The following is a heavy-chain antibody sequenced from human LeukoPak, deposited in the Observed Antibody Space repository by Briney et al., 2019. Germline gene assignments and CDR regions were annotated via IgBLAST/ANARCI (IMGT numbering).Heavy chain of an antibody. CDR3: ARGGGYDSSGYPDY. CDR1: GGSISSGGYS. V-gene: IGHV4-30-2*01. CDR2: IYHSGST. D-gene: IGHD3-22*01. J-gene: IGHJ4*02. Sequence: SQTLSLTCGVSGGSISSGGYSWRSIRRPPARVLEWIGYIYHSGSTYYRPSLKSRVTISVDRSKIQFALKLSSVAAADTAVYYCARGGGYDSSGYPDYWGQGTLVTVSS.